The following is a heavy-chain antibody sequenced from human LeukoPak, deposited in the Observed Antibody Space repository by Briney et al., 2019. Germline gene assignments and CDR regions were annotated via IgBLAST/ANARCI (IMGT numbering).Heavy chain of an antibody. CDR3: AKDPRTAMVRGSDY. J-gene: IGHJ4*02. D-gene: IGHD5-18*01. CDR1: GFTFSSYA. CDR2: ISGSGRST. V-gene: IGHV3-23*01. Sequence: GGSLRLSCAASGFTFSSYAMSWVRQAPGKGLEWVSAISGSGRSTYYADSVKGRFTISRDNSKNTLYLQMNSLRAEDTAVYYCAKDPRTAMVRGSDYWGQGTLVTVSS.